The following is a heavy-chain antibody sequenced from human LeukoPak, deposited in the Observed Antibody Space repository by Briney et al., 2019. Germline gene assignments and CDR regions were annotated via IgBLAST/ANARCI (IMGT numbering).Heavy chain of an antibody. D-gene: IGHD3-10*01. CDR2: ISGTSAII. V-gene: IGHV3-48*04. CDR1: DFTFSRYS. Sequence: GGSLRLSCTADDFTFSRYSMNWVRQAPGKGLEWVSYISGTSAIIYYADSVEGRFTVSRDNAKSSLYLQMNSLRVEDTAVYYCARGEEGYFDSGSYRPFDFWGQGTLVIVSS. J-gene: IGHJ4*02. CDR3: ARGEEGYFDSGSYRPFDF.